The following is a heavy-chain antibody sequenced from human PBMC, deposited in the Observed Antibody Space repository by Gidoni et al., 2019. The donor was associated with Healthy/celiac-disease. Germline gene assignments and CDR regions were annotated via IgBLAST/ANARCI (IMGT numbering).Heavy chain of an antibody. V-gene: IGHV3-33*01. D-gene: IGHD3-22*01. CDR1: GFPFSRYG. CDR2: IWYDGSNK. Sequence: QVQLVESGGGVVQPGRSLRLSCAASGFPFSRYGMHWVRQAPGKGLEWVAVIWYDGSNKYYADSVKGRFTIARDNSKNTLYLQMNSLRAEDTAVYYCARGRDFDYYDSSGPVYWGQGTLVTVSS. J-gene: IGHJ4*02. CDR3: ARGRDFDYYDSSGPVY.